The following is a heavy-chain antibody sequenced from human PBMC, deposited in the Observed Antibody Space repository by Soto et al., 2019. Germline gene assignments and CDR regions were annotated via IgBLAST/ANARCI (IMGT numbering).Heavy chain of an antibody. J-gene: IGHJ5*02. Sequence: QVQLQESGPGLVKPSQTLSLTCTVSVASISSGGYYWRWIRQHPGEGLEWIGYIYYSGRTSYNPSLKSRVTISVDTSKNQFSLKLSSVTDADTAVYYCARESKYDTSGYPPWFAPWGQGTLVTVSS. CDR2: IYYSGRT. D-gene: IGHD3-22*01. CDR1: VASISSGGYY. V-gene: IGHV4-31*03. CDR3: ARESKYDTSGYPPWFAP.